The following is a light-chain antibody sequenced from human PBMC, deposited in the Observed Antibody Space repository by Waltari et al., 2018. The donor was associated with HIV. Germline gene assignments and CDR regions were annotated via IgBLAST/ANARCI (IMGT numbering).Light chain of an antibody. CDR3: RQYKTYPRT. CDR1: QGNSNY. J-gene: IGKJ1*01. V-gene: IGKV1-16*01. Sequence: DIHMTQSLSSLSASIGDTITISCRAGQGNSNYLAWFQMKPGKAPKSLIYGASRLHNGVPSRFSGSGAGTDFALTSNSLQPDDFTTYCCRQYKTYPRTFGHGTKVE. CDR2: GAS.